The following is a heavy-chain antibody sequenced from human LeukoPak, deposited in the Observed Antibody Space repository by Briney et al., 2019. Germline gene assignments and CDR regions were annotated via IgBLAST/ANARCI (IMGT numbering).Heavy chain of an antibody. D-gene: IGHD4-17*01. J-gene: IGHJ4*02. CDR3: ASTAYGDYDGRGY. V-gene: IGHV3-48*03. CDR1: GFTFSSYA. Sequence: GGSLRLSCAASGFTFSSYAMHWVRQAPGKGLEWVSYISSSGSTIYYADSVKGRFTISRDNAKNSLYLQMNSLRAEDTAVYYCASTAYGDYDGRGYWGQGTLVTVSS. CDR2: ISSSGSTI.